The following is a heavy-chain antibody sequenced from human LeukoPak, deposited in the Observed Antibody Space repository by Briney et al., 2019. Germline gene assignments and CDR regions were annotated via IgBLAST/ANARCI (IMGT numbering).Heavy chain of an antibody. CDR1: GFTFSSSE. D-gene: IGHD3-22*01. CDR2: ISSSGSLI. J-gene: IGHJ3*02. V-gene: IGHV3-48*03. CDR3: ARGGFRDAFDI. Sequence: PGGSLRLSCTASGFTFSSSEMHWVRQAPGKGLEWVSYISSSGSLIYYADSVKGRFTISRDNAINSLYLQMNSLRAEDTALYYCARGGFRDAFDIWGQGTMVTVSS.